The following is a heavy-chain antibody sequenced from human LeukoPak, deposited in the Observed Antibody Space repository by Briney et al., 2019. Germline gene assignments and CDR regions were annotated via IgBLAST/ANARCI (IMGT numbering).Heavy chain of an antibody. D-gene: IGHD4-11*01. CDR3: ARGVSVTTTPHYYGMDV. CDR2: INPNSGGT. J-gene: IGHJ6*02. CDR1: GYTFTGYY. V-gene: IGHV1-2*04. Sequence: ASVKVSCKASGYTFTGYYMHWVRQAPGQGLEWMGWINPNSGGTNYAQKFQGWVTMTRDTSISTAYMELSRLRSDDTAVYYCARGVSVTTTPHYYGMDVWGQGTTVIVSS.